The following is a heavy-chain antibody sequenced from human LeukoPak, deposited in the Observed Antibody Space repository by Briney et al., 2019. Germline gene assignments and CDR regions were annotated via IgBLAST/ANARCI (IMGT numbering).Heavy chain of an antibody. CDR3: ARGAYCGGDCLGAGGSSYTY. CDR1: GGSISSYY. D-gene: IGHD2-21*02. Sequence: SETLSLTCTVSGGSISSYYWSWIRQPPGKGLEWTGYIYYSGSTNYNPSLKSRVTISVDTSKNQFSLKLSSVTAADTAVYYCARGAYCGGDCLGAGGSSYTYWGQGTLVTVSS. J-gene: IGHJ4*02. V-gene: IGHV4-59*01. CDR2: IYYSGST.